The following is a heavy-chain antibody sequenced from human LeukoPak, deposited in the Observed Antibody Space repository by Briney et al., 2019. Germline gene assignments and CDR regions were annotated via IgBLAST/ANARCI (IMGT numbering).Heavy chain of an antibody. CDR2: IYSTGDR. CDR3: ARVLQNYYHMDV. J-gene: IGHJ6*03. V-gene: IGHV4-59*01. D-gene: IGHD3-3*01. Sequence: SETLSLTCTVSGGSISNFYWSWIRQPPGNGLEWIAYIYSTGDRNYNPSLKSRVTMTVDTSKNQFSLKLNSVSAADTAVYYCARVLQNYYHMDVWGKGTTVTVSS. CDR1: GGSISNFY.